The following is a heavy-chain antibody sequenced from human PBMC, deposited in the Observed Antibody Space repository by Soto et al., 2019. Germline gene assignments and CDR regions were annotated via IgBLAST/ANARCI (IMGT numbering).Heavy chain of an antibody. J-gene: IGHJ4*02. Sequence: PGGSLRLSCAASGFTFSSYGIHWVRQAPGKGLECVVFIWHDGGNKFYAESVKRRFTISRDNSKNTLYLQMTSLSAEDTAMYFCARDGNVNTGFGKDYWGQGTLVIVSS. V-gene: IGHV3-30*02. D-gene: IGHD3-3*01. CDR3: ARDGNVNTGFGKDY. CDR1: GFTFSSYG. CDR2: IWHDGGNK.